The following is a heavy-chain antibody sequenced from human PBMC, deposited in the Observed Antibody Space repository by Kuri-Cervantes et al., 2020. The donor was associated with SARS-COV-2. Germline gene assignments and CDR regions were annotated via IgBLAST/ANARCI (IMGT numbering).Heavy chain of an antibody. Sequence: SLKSLCAASGFTFSSYAMHWVRQAPGKGLEWVAVISYDGSNKYYAEPVKGRFTISSDNSKNTLYLQMNSLRAEDMAVYYCARTLGEDIVLVSAATFDYWGQGTRVTVSS. V-gene: IGHV3-30-3*01. CDR2: ISYDGSNK. D-gene: IGHD2-2*01. CDR1: GFTFSSYA. CDR3: ARTLGEDIVLVSAATFDY. J-gene: IGHJ4*01.